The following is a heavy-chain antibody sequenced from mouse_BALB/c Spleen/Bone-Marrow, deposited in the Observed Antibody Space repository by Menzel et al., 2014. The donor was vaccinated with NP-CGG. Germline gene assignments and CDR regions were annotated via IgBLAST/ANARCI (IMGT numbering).Heavy chain of an antibody. CDR3: GRWAN. Sequence: VHVKQSGPDLVKPGASVKISCNASGYSFTDYFVNWVKQTQGKSLEWIGLINPYNGVTFYNQNFKGMAILTVDKSSSTAHMELLSLTSEDSAVYYCGRWANWGKGTTLTVSS. CDR1: GYSFTDYF. J-gene: IGHJ2*01. CDR2: INPYNGVT. V-gene: IGHV1-37*01.